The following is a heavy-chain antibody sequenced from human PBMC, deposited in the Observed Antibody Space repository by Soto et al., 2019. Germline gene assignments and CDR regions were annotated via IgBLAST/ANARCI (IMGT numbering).Heavy chain of an antibody. Sequence: ASVKVSCKASGYTFTGYYMHWVRQAPGQGLEWMGWINPNSGGTNYAQKFQGRVTMTRDTSISTAYMELSRLRSDDTAVYYCARARITMVRGVTVLNYYGMDVWGQGTTVTVSS. CDR1: GYTFTGYY. V-gene: IGHV1-2*02. D-gene: IGHD3-10*01. CDR3: ARARITMVRGVTVLNYYGMDV. J-gene: IGHJ6*02. CDR2: INPNSGGT.